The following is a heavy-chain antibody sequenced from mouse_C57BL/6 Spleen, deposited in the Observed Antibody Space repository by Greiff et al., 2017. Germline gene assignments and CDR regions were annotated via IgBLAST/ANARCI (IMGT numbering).Heavy chain of an antibody. CDR3: ARSYYDYGQIFDY. V-gene: IGHV1-55*01. CDR1: GYTFTSYW. CDR2: IYPGSGST. J-gene: IGHJ2*01. Sequence: VQLQQPGAELVKPGASVKMSCKASGYTFTSYWITWVKQRPGRGLEWIGDIYPGSGSTNYNEKFKSKATLTVDTSSSTAYMQLGGLTSEDSAFYYCARSYYDYGQIFDYWGQGTTLTVSS. D-gene: IGHD2-4*01.